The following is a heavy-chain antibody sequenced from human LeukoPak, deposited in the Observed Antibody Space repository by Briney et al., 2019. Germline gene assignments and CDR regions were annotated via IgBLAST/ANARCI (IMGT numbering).Heavy chain of an antibody. V-gene: IGHV3-23*01. D-gene: IGHD5-12*01. Sequence: GGSLRLSCAASGFTFSSYGMSWVRQAPGKGLEWVSAISGSGGSTYYADSVKGRFTISRDNSKNTLYLQMNSLRADDTAVYYCARDMSGYDSGVHDYWGQGTLVTVSS. CDR3: ARDMSGYDSGVHDY. CDR2: ISGSGGST. J-gene: IGHJ4*02. CDR1: GFTFSSYG.